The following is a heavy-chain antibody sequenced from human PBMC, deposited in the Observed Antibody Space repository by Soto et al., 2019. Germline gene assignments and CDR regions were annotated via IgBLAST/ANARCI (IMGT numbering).Heavy chain of an antibody. V-gene: IGHV4-31*03. CDR1: GGSISSGGYY. D-gene: IGHD2-2*01. CDR3: VRAAGYCSSTSRCYYYYMDV. CDR2: IYYSGST. J-gene: IGHJ6*03. Sequence: QVQLQESGPGLVKPSQTLSLTCTVSGGSISSGGYYWSWIRQHPGKGLEWIGYIYYSGSTYYNPSLKSRVTISVDTSKNQFSLKLSSVTAADTAVYYCVRAAGYCSSTSRCYYYYMDVWGKGTTVTVSS.